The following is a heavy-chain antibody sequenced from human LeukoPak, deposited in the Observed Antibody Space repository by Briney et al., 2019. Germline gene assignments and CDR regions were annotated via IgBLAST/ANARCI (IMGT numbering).Heavy chain of an antibody. CDR2: IIPILGIA. V-gene: IGHV1-69*02. CDR1: GGTSSSYT. D-gene: IGHD4-11*01. J-gene: IGHJ3*02. Sequence: GASVKVSCKASGGTSSSYTISWVRQAPGQGLEWMGRIIPILGIANYAQKFQGRVTITADKSTSTAYMELSSLRSEDTAVYYCARSTFNYGAFDIWGQGTMVTVSS. CDR3: ARSTFNYGAFDI.